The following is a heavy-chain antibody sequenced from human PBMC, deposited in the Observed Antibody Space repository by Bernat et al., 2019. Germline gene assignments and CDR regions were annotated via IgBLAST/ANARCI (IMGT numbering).Heavy chain of an antibody. CDR3: ARDPSNTSGWYAYFDS. V-gene: IGHV1-18*01. CDR2: ISGYNGDT. Sequence: QVQLVQSGTEVKKPGASVRVSCKTSGYTFTHHGIGWVRQAPGQGLEWLGWISGYNGDTIYAQRLQGRVTMTTYTPTNTAYMERTSLRPDDTAVYYCARDPSNTSGWYAYFDSWGQGTLVTVSS. J-gene: IGHJ4*02. D-gene: IGHD6-19*01. CDR1: GYTFTHHG.